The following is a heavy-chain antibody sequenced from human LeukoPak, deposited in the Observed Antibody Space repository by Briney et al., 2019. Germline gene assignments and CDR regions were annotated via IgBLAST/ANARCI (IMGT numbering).Heavy chain of an antibody. D-gene: IGHD4-17*01. Sequence: ASVKVSCKASGYTFTSYYMHWVRQAPGQGLEWMGIINPSGGSTSYAQKFQGRVTMTRDTSTSTVYMELSSLRSEDTAVYYCARDAGTVTTLYYFDYWGQGTLVTVSS. CDR3: ARDAGTVTTLYYFDY. CDR2: INPSGGST. V-gene: IGHV1-46*01. CDR1: GYTFTSYY. J-gene: IGHJ4*02.